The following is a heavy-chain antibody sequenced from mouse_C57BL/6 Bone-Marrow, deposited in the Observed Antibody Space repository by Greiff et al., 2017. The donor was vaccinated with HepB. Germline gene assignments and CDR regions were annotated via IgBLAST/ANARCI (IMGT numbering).Heavy chain of an antibody. CDR2: INPGSGGT. Sequence: VKLMESGAELVRPGTSVKVSCKASGYAFTNYLIEWVKQRPGQGLEWIGVINPGSGGTNYNEKFKGKATLTADKSSSTAYMQLSSLTSEDSAVYFCARSRSNYWFAYWGQGTLVTVSA. J-gene: IGHJ3*01. CDR3: ARSRSNYWFAY. D-gene: IGHD2-5*01. CDR1: GYAFTNYL. V-gene: IGHV1-54*01.